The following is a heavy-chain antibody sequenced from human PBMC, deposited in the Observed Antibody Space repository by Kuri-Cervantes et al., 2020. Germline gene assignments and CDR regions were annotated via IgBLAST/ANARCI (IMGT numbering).Heavy chain of an antibody. J-gene: IGHJ1*01. CDR2: LYYTGST. CDR1: GGSVISSSFY. V-gene: IGHV4-39*01. CDR3: ARLESYFYGSGNLDH. D-gene: IGHD3-10*01. Sequence: SETLSLTCTVSGGSVISSSFYWGWIRQSPGKGLEWVGSLYYTGSTSFNPSLQSRVTMSVDTSKNQFSLNLTSVTAADTAVYYCARLESYFYGSGNLDHWGQGTLVTVSS.